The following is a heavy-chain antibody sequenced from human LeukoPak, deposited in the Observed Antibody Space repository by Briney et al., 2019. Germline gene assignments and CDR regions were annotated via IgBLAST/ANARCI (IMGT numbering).Heavy chain of an antibody. CDR1: GYTFTGYY. V-gene: IGHV1-2*02. CDR2: INPNSGGT. Sequence: GASVKASCKASGYTFTGYYMHWVRQAPGQRLEWMGWINPNSGGTNYAQKFQGRVTMTRDKSITTAYMDLSSLTSDDTAVYYCAKVGAMVLWGQGTQVTVSS. CDR3: AKVGAMVL. J-gene: IGHJ4*02. D-gene: IGHD3-10*01.